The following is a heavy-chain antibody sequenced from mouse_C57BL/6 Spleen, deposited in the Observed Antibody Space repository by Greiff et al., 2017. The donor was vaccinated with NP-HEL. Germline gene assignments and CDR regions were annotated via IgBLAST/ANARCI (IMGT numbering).Heavy chain of an antibody. D-gene: IGHD2-4*01. CDR3: ARDDYDGGFAY. CDR2: ISDGGSYT. V-gene: IGHV5-4*01. CDR1: GFTFSSYA. Sequence: EVKLMESGGGLVKPGGSLKLSCAASGFTFSSYAMSWVRQTPEKRLEWVATISDGGSYTYYPDNVKGRFTISRDNAKNNLYLQMSHLKSEDTAMYDCARDDYDGGFAYWGQGTLVTVSA. J-gene: IGHJ3*01.